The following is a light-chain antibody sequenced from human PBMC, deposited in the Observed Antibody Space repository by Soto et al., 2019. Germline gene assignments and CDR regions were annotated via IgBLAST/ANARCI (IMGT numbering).Light chain of an antibody. CDR1: SSDIGDYDY. V-gene: IGLV2-14*01. Sequence: QSVLTQPASVSGSPGQSITISCTGTSSDIGDYDYVSWYQHLPGKAPKLSIFDVTHRPSGVSDRFSGSKSGNTASLTISGVRPEDEADYYCCSYSDIALDVVFGGGTQLTVL. CDR2: DVT. J-gene: IGLJ2*01. CDR3: CSYSDIALDVV.